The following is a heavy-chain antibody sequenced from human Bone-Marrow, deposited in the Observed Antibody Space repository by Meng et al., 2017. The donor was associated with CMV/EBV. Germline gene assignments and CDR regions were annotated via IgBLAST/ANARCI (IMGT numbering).Heavy chain of an antibody. Sequence: GESLKIPCVVPGLDISRTYMSWVRQAPGKGLEWVSVIYSGGGTYYAVSLKGRFFISRDNSKNTVFLQMNSLRAEDTAIYYCARARAGSWSGDYMYGMDVWGQGITVTVSS. J-gene: IGHJ6*02. CDR2: IYSGGGT. CDR1: GLDISRTY. CDR3: ARARAGSWSGDYMYGMDV. D-gene: IGHD3-3*01. V-gene: IGHV3-53*01.